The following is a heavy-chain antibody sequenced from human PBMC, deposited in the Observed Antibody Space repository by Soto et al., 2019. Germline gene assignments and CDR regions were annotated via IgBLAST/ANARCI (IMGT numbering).Heavy chain of an antibody. J-gene: IGHJ2*01. V-gene: IGHV4-34*01. CDR3: ARMAGPWYFDL. CDR1: GGSFSGFY. CDR2: INHSGSS. Sequence: SETLSLTCAVHGGSFSGFYWTWIRQPPGKGLEWIGEINHSGSSNYNPPLKSRVTMSLDTSRNQFSLSLNSVTAADTGVYYCARMAGPWYFDLWGRGTLVTVS.